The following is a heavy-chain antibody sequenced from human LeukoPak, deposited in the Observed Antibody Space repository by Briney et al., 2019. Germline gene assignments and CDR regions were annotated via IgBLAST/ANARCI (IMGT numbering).Heavy chain of an antibody. Sequence: GASVKVSCKASGYTFSSYYMNWVRQAPGQGLEWMGIINPSGGSTSYAQKFQGRVTMTRDTSTSTVYMELSSLRSEDTAVYYCARGSDIVVAPAAYFGFWGQGTLVTVSS. CDR1: GYTFSSYY. CDR2: INPSGGST. CDR3: ARGSDIVVAPAAYFGF. D-gene: IGHD2-2*01. V-gene: IGHV1-46*01. J-gene: IGHJ4*02.